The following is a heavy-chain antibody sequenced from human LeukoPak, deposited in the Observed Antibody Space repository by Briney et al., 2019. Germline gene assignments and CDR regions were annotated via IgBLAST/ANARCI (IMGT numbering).Heavy chain of an antibody. J-gene: IGHJ4*02. CDR3: AKYGIFPFYFDY. D-gene: IGHD2-21*01. CDR2: ISGSGGST. Sequence: GGSLRLSCAASGFTFSSYAMSWVRQAPGKGLEWVSAISGSGGSTHYADSVKGRFTISRDNSKNTLYLQMNSLRAEDTAVYYCAKYGIFPFYFDYWGQGTLVTVSS. CDR1: GFTFSSYA. V-gene: IGHV3-23*01.